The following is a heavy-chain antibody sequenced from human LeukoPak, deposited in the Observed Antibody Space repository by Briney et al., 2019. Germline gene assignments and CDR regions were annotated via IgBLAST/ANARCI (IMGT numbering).Heavy chain of an antibody. J-gene: IGHJ4*02. Sequence: ASVKVSCKASGYTFISCYMHWVRQAPGQGLEWMGIINPSGGNTNYAQKFQGRVTMTRDTSTSTVYMELSSLRSEDTAVYYCARGGLDGYYFDYWGQGTLVTVSS. CDR2: INPSGGNT. V-gene: IGHV1-46*01. CDR3: ARGGLDGYYFDY. CDR1: GYTFISCY. D-gene: IGHD6-19*01.